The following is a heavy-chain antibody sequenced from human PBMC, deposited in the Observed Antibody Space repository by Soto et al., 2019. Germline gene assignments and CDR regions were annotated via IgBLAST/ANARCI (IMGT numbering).Heavy chain of an antibody. CDR1: GGTFSSYA. V-gene: IGHV1-69*06. J-gene: IGHJ5*02. CDR2: IIPIFGTA. D-gene: IGHD1-7*01. CDR3: ADGTTLDNWFDP. Sequence: SVKVSCKASGGTFSSYAISWVRQAPGQGLEWMGGIIPIFGTANYAQKFQGRVAITADKSTSTAYMELSSLRSEDTAVYYCADGTTLDNWFDPWGQGTLVTVSS.